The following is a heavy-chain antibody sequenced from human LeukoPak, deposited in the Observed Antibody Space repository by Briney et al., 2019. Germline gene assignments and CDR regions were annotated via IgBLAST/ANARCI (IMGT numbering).Heavy chain of an antibody. CDR3: ATLLGYCSGGSCYGFDY. J-gene: IGHJ4*02. CDR2: ISSSSSYI. CDR1: GFTFSSYE. Sequence: GGSLRLSCAASGFTFSSYEMNWVRQAPGKGLEWVSSISSSSSYIYYADSVKGRFTISRDNAKNSLYLQMNSLRAEDTAVYYCATLLGYCSGGSCYGFDYWGQGTLVTVSS. V-gene: IGHV3-21*01. D-gene: IGHD2-15*01.